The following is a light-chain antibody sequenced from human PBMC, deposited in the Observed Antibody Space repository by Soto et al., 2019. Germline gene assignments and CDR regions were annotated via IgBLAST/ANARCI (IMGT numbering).Light chain of an antibody. CDR1: SSNIGAGFD. Sequence: QAVVTQPPSVSGAPGQRVTVSCTGGSSNIGAGFDVHWYQQLPGTAPKLLIYDNTNRPSGVPDRFSGSQSGTSASLAITGLQAEDEADYYCQSYDSSLSAVLFGGGTKLTVL. CDR3: QSYDSSLSAVL. CDR2: DNT. V-gene: IGLV1-40*01. J-gene: IGLJ2*01.